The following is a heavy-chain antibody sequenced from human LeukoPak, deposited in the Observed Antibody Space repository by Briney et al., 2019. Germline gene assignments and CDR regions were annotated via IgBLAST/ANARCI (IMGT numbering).Heavy chain of an antibody. D-gene: IGHD6-13*01. CDR3: AKDKFGGDQQLVRGYDY. CDR2: ISSSGSYI. V-gene: IGHV3-21*04. J-gene: IGHJ4*02. CDR1: GFTFSSYS. Sequence: GGSLRLSCAASGFTFSSYSMNWVRQAPGKGLEWVSSISSSGSYIYYADSVKGRFTISRDNAKNSLYLQMNSLRAEDTALYYCAKDKFGGDQQLVRGYDYWGQGTLVTVSS.